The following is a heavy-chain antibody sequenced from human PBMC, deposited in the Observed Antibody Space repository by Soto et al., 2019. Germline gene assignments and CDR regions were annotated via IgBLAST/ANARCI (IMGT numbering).Heavy chain of an antibody. CDR1: GGSISSYY. CDR2: IYYSGST. D-gene: IGHD3-3*01. J-gene: IGHJ5*02. Sequence: PSETLSLTCTVSGGSISSYYWSWIRQPPGKGLEWIGYIYYSGSTNYNPSLKSRVTISVDTSKNQFSLKLSSVTAADTAVYYCARGGYDFWSGLSENWFDTWGQGTLVTVSS. V-gene: IGHV4-59*01. CDR3: ARGGYDFWSGLSENWFDT.